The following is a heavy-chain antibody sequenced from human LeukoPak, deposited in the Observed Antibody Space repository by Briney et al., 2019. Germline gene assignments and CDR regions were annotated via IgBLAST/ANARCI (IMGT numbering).Heavy chain of an antibody. CDR3: ARHCFSSGCLIDY. J-gene: IGHJ4*02. V-gene: IGHV4-59*08. CDR1: GGSISDSL. Sequence: SETLSLTCTVSGGSISDSLWSWIRQPPGKGLEWIGYIYYSGSTNYNPSLKSRVTISVDKSKNQFSLKLNSVTAADTAVYYCARHCFSSGCLIDYWGQGTLVTVSS. CDR2: IYYSGST. D-gene: IGHD6-19*01.